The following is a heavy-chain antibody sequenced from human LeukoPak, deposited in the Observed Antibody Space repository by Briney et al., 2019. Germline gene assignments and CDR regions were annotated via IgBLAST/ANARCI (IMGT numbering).Heavy chain of an antibody. J-gene: IGHJ1*01. Sequence: GASVKVSCKASGGTFSSYAISWVRQAPGQGLEWMGRIIPIFGTANYAQKFQGRVTITADKSTSTAYTELSSLRSEDTAVYYCARGQWLVPEYFQHWGQGTLVTVSS. D-gene: IGHD6-19*01. V-gene: IGHV1-69*06. CDR2: IIPIFGTA. CDR3: ARGQWLVPEYFQH. CDR1: GGTFSSYA.